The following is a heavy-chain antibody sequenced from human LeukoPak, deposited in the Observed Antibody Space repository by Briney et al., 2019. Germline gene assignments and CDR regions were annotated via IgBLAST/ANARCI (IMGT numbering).Heavy chain of an antibody. CDR1: GDSVSSNTAS. CDR3: AREVATDAAHNWFDP. V-gene: IGHV6-1*01. CDR2: TYFRSKWYN. Sequence: SQTLSLTCAISGDSVSSNTASWSWLRQSPSRGLEWLGRTYFRSKWYNYYAVSVKSRIAINGDTSENQFSLLLYSVTPEDTAVYYCAREVATDAAHNWFDPWGQGTLVTVSS. D-gene: IGHD4-23*01. J-gene: IGHJ5*02.